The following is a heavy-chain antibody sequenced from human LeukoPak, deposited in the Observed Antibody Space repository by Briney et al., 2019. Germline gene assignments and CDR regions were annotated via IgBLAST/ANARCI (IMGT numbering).Heavy chain of an antibody. J-gene: IGHJ3*02. CDR1: GYSFTSYW. V-gene: IGHV5-51*01. CDR2: IYPGDSDT. CDR3: ARRGIATAASDAFDI. Sequence: GESLKISCKGSGYSFTSYWLGWVRQMSGKGLEWMGIIYPGDSDTRYSPSFQGQVTISADKSTSTAYLQWSSLKASDTAMYYCARRGIATAASDAFDIWGQGTMITVSS. D-gene: IGHD6-13*01.